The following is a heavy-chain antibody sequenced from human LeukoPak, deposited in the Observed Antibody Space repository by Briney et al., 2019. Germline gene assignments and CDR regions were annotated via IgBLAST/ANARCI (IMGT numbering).Heavy chain of an antibody. D-gene: IGHD5-12*01. V-gene: IGHV3-30*18. CDR3: AKKSRVATMRFALDY. Sequence: GRSLRPSCAASGFTFSSYGMHWVRQAPGKGLEWVAVISYDGSNKYYADSVKGRFTISRDNSKNTLYLQTNSLRAEDTAVYYCAKKSRVATMRFALDYWGQGTLVTVSS. CDR1: GFTFSSYG. J-gene: IGHJ4*02. CDR2: ISYDGSNK.